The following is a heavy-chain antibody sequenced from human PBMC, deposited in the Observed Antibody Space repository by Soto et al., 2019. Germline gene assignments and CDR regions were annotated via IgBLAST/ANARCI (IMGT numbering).Heavy chain of an antibody. CDR1: GFTFSSYS. D-gene: IGHD6-6*01. Sequence: EVQLVESGGGLVKPGGYLRLSCAASGFTFSSYSMNWVRQAPGKGLVWVSSISSSSSYIYYADSVKGRFTISRDNAKNSLYLQMNSLRAEDTAVYYCARAGSSSSFDYWGQGTLVTVSS. J-gene: IGHJ4*02. V-gene: IGHV3-21*01. CDR3: ARAGSSSSFDY. CDR2: ISSSSSYI.